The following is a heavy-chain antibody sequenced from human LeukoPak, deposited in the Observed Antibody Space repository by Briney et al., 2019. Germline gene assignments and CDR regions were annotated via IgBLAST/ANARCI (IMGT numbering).Heavy chain of an antibody. CDR2: INSDGSST. V-gene: IGHV3-74*01. CDR3: ARFYCSSTSCYRYYYYYYMDV. J-gene: IGHJ6*03. D-gene: IGHD2-2*01. Sequence: GGSLRLSCAASGFTFSSYWMHWVRQAPGKGLVWVSRINSDGSSTSYADSVKGRFTISRDNAKNTLYLQMNSLTAEDTAVYYCARFYCSSTSCYRYYYYYYMDVWGKGTTVTVSS. CDR1: GFTFSSYW.